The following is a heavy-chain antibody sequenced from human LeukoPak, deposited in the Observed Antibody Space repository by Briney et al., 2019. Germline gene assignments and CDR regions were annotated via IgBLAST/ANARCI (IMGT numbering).Heavy chain of an antibody. CDR3: AKDRRKLELRVGYFDY. V-gene: IGHV1-69*04. CDR1: GGTFSSYA. J-gene: IGHJ4*02. CDR2: IIPILGIA. Sequence: GASVKVSCKASGGTFSSYAISWVRQAPGQGLEWMGRIIPILGIANYAQKFQGRVTITADKSTSTAYMELSSLRSEDTAVYYCAKDRRKLELRVGYFDYWGQGTLVTVSS. D-gene: IGHD1-7*01.